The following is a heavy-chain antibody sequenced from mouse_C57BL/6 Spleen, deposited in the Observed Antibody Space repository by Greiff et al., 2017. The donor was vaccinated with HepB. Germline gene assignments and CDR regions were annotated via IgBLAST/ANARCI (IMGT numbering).Heavy chain of an antibody. CDR1: GFNIKDYY. Sequence: VHVKQSGAELVKPGASVKLSCTASGFNIKDYYMHWVKQRTEQGLEWIGRIDPEDGETKYAPKFQGKATITADTSSNTAYLQLSSLTSEDTAVYYCARSTAQVTGNYFDYWGQGTTLTVSS. J-gene: IGHJ2*01. D-gene: IGHD3-2*02. CDR3: ARSTAQVTGNYFDY. CDR2: IDPEDGET. V-gene: IGHV14-2*01.